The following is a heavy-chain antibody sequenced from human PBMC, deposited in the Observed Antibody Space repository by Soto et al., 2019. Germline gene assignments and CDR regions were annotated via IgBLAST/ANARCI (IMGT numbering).Heavy chain of an antibody. V-gene: IGHV4-59*08. CDR3: ARLGYCSTGVCYRN. CDR1: GGSISSYH. J-gene: IGHJ4*02. Sequence: SETLSLTCTVSGGSISSYHWTWTRQPPGRGLEWIGILYDSGSTNYNPSLKSRVSISVDTSKNYFSLKLSSVTAADTAVYYCARLGYCSTGVCYRNWGQGTLVTVSS. CDR2: LYDSGST. D-gene: IGHD2-8*01.